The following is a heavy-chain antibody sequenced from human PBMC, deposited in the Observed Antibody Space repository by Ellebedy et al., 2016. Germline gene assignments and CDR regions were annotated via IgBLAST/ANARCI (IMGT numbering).Heavy chain of an antibody. J-gene: IGHJ4*02. V-gene: IGHV3-74*01. CDR3: VRSHSSGYYYNY. Sequence: HTGGSLRLSCTASGFTFSTNWMHWVRQAPGKGLVWVSRMNSAGNHKDYADSVKGRFTISRDNAKNTLYLQMNSLGAEDTAVYYCVRSHSSGYYYNYWGQGTLVAVSA. CDR2: MNSAGNHK. CDR1: GFTFSTNW. D-gene: IGHD3-22*01.